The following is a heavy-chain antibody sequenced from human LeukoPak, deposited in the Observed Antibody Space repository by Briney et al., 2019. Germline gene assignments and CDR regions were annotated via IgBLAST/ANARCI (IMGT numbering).Heavy chain of an antibody. D-gene: IGHD2-15*01. J-gene: IGHJ4*02. Sequence: PGGSLRLSCTASGFTFSSYAMNWVRQAQGKGQDWDSGIGAGGTFTYYADPVKGRFTFSRDNSRNTLHLQMNSLRADETALYYWAKDLDYSTCVYCFDYWGQGNLFTVSS. V-gene: IGHV3-23*01. CDR1: GFTFSSYA. CDR2: IGAGGTFT. CDR3: AKDLDYSTCVYCFDY.